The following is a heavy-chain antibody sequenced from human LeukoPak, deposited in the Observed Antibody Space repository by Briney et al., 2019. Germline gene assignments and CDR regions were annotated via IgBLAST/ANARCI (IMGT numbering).Heavy chain of an antibody. D-gene: IGHD3-22*01. CDR3: ARYDSSGIKYDY. V-gene: IGHV1-2*02. CDR1: GYTFTGYH. J-gene: IGHJ4*02. Sequence: ASVKVSFKASGYTFTGYHIHWVRQAPGQGLEWMGWINPNSGGTNYAQKFQGRVTMTRDTSISTAYMELSRLRSDDTAVYYCARYDSSGIKYDYWGQGTLVTVSS. CDR2: INPNSGGT.